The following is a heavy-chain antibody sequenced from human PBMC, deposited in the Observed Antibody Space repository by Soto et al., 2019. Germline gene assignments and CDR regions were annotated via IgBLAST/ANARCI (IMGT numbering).Heavy chain of an antibody. CDR2: IYYSGST. J-gene: IGHJ4*02. V-gene: IGHV4-59*08. CDR1: GGSISSYY. D-gene: IGHD3-16*01. Sequence: QVQLQESGPGLVKPSETLSLTCTVSGGSISSYYWSWNQQPPGKGLEWIGYIYYSGSTNYNPSLKSRVTISVDSAKNQYSLNLSSVTAADTAVYYCARRWGTPFDYWGQGTLVTVSS. CDR3: ARRWGTPFDY.